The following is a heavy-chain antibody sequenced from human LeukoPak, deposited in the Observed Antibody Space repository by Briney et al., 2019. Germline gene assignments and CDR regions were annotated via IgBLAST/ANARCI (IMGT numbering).Heavy chain of an antibody. V-gene: IGHV3-30*18. CDR2: ISYDGSNK. D-gene: IGHD1-26*01. CDR1: GFTFSSYG. CDR3: AKDTVVGATRATDAFDI. Sequence: GRSLRLSCAASGFTFSSYGMHWVRQAPGKGLEWVAVISYDGSNKYYADSVKGRFTISRDNSKNTLYLQMNSLRAEDTAVCYCAKDTVVGATRATDAFDIWGQGTMVTVSS. J-gene: IGHJ3*02.